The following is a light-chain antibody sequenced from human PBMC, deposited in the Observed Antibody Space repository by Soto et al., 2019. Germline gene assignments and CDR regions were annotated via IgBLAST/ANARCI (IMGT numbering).Light chain of an antibody. CDR2: AAS. Sequence: DIQLTQSPSFLSASVGDRVTITCRASQGISSYLAWYQQKPGKDPKLLIYAASTLQSGVPSRFSGSGSGTEFTLTISSLQPEDFATYYCQQLNSYPLTFGGGTKV. CDR3: QQLNSYPLT. J-gene: IGKJ4*01. CDR1: QGISSY. V-gene: IGKV1-9*01.